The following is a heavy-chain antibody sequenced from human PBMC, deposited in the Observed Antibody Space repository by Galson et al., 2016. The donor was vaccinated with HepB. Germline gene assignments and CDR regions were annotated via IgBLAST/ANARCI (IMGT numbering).Heavy chain of an antibody. CDR2: IFHSGST. V-gene: IGHV4-59*01. CDR1: GDSIRSSF. CDR3: ARTMTVGWSEPFDY. J-gene: IGHJ4*02. Sequence: ETLSLTCTVSGDSIRSSFWSWLRQPPGKGLEWIGYIFHSGSTNYNPALKSRVTISVDTSKNQFSLKLTSVTAADTAVYYCARTMTVGWSEPFDYWGQGTLVTVSS. D-gene: IGHD6-19*01.